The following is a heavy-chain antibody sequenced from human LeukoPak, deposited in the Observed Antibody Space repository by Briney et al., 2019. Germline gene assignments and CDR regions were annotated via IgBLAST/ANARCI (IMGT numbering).Heavy chain of an antibody. V-gene: IGHV3-21*01. CDR1: GFTFSSYS. CDR3: ARDMRGIAARPFLDY. D-gene: IGHD6-6*01. CDR2: ISSSSSYI. Sequence: GGSLRLSCAASGFTFSSYSMNWVRQAPGKGLEWVSSISSSSSYIYYADSVKGRFTISRDNAKNSLYLQMNSLRAEDTAVYYCARDMRGIAARPFLDYWGQGTLVTVSS. J-gene: IGHJ4*02.